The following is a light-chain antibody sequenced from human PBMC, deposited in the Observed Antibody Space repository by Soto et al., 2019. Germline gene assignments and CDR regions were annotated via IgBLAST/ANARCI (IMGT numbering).Light chain of an antibody. Sequence: DIQMTQSTSTLSASVGDRVTITCRASQSISSWVAWYQQKPGKAPKLLIYDASSLESGVPSRFSGSGSGTEFTLTISILQPDDFATYYCQQYNSYSTFGQGTKVDIK. J-gene: IGKJ1*01. CDR3: QQYNSYST. CDR2: DAS. CDR1: QSISSW. V-gene: IGKV1-5*01.